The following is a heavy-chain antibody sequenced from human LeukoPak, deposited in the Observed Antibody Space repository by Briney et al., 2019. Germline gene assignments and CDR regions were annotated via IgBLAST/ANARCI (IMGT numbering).Heavy chain of an antibody. V-gene: IGHV3-30-3*01. D-gene: IGHD3-22*01. Sequence: GGSLRLSCAASGFTFSSFAMLWVRQAPGKGLEWVAVMSYDGSNKYYAVSGKGRFTISRDNSKNTLYLQMNSLKAEDTAVYYCARERSGYYLVDYWGQGTLVTVSS. CDR1: GFTFSSFA. CDR3: ARERSGYYLVDY. J-gene: IGHJ4*02. CDR2: MSYDGSNK.